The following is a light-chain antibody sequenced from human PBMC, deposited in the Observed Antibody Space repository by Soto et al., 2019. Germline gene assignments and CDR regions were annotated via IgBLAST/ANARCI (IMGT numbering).Light chain of an antibody. CDR1: QGISSY. CDR3: QQYYRYPHT. CDR2: AAS. J-gene: IGKJ1*01. Sequence: AIRMTQSPSSFSASTGDRVTITCRARQGISSYLAWYQQKPGKAPKLLIYAASTLQSGVPSRFSGSGSGTDFSLTISCLQSEDLAAYYCQQYYRYPHTFGQGTKVVIK. V-gene: IGKV1-8*01.